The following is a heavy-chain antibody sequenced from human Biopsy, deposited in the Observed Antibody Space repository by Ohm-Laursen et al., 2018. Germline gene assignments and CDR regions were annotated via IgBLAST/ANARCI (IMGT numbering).Heavy chain of an antibody. J-gene: IGHJ6*02. V-gene: IGHV3-30*18. CDR1: GFTSNNYG. CDR2: IFYDGSNT. Sequence: SLRLSCAASGFTSNNYGMQWVRQAPGKGLEWVAFIFYDGSNTYYADSVKGRFTISRDNSRDTLYLQMSSLRAEDTAVYYCAKDRYNYTPIGGSSMDVWDQGTTVTVSS. CDR3: AKDRYNYTPIGGSSMDV. D-gene: IGHD5-18*01.